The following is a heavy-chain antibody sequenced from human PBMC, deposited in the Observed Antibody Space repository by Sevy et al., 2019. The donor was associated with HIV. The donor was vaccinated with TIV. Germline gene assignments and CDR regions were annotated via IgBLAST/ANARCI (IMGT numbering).Heavy chain of an antibody. CDR1: GFTFSSYW. Sequence: GGSLRLSCAASGFTFSSYWMSWVRQAPGKGLEWGSNIKQEGSEKYYVDSVKGRFTISRDNAKNSLYLQMNSLRAEDTAVYYCARDKDYGPFDYWGQGTLVTVSS. CDR2: IKQEGSEK. CDR3: ARDKDYGPFDY. V-gene: IGHV3-7*01. J-gene: IGHJ4*02. D-gene: IGHD4-17*01.